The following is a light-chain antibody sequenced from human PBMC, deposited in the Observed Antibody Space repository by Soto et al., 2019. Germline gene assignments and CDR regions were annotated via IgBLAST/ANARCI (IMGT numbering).Light chain of an antibody. CDR1: QSVSSD. J-gene: IGKJ1*01. CDR3: QQYGSSTWT. V-gene: IGKV3-20*01. Sequence: EIVMTQSPATLSVSPGERATLSGRASQSVSSDLAWYHQKPGQAPRLLIYGASTRATGIPDRFSGSGSGTDFTLTISRLEPEDFAVYYCQQYGSSTWTCGQGTKVAI. CDR2: GAS.